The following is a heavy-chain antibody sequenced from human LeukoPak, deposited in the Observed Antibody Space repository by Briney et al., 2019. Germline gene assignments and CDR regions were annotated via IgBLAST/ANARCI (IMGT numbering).Heavy chain of an antibody. D-gene: IGHD6-19*01. CDR3: ARAVAGGPAPSDY. CDR2: IYYSGST. J-gene: IGHJ4*02. V-gene: IGHV4-59*01. CDR1: GGSISSYY. Sequence: KPSETLSLTCTVSGGSISSYYWSWIRQPPGKGLEWIGYIYYSGSTNYNPSLKSRVTISVDTSKNQFSLKLSSVTAADTAVYYCARAVAGGPAPSDYWGQGTLVTVSS.